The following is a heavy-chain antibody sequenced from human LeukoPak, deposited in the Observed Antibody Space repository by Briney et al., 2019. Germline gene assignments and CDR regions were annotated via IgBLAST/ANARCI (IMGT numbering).Heavy chain of an antibody. D-gene: IGHD1-26*01. J-gene: IGHJ4*02. Sequence: PGRSLRLSCAASGFTFSSYAMHWVRQAPGKGLEWVASISYDGNIKYYADSVKGRFTISRDNSRNTLFLQMSSLKIDDTAVFYCARNLGGFAGATPLDYWGQGTLVTVSS. CDR1: GFTFSSYA. V-gene: IGHV3-30*04. CDR2: ISYDGNIK. CDR3: ARNLGGFAGATPLDY.